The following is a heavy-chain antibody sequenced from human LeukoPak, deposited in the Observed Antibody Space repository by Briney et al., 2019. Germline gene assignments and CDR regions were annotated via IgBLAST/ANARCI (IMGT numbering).Heavy chain of an antibody. CDR1: GFTFSSYA. CDR2: ISGSGGST. J-gene: IGHJ6*03. D-gene: IGHD6-6*01. CDR3: AKGRPETLAARRGYYYYYMDV. V-gene: IGHV3-23*01. Sequence: PGGSLRLSCAASGFTFSSYAMSWVRQAPGKGLEWVSAISGSGGSTYYADSVKGRFTISRDNSKNTLYLQMNSLRAEDTAVYYCAKGRPETLAARRGYYYYYMDVWGKGTTVTVSS.